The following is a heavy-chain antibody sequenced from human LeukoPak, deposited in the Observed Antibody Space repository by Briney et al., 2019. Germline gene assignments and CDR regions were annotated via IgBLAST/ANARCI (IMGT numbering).Heavy chain of an antibody. V-gene: IGHV3-23*01. Sequence: GGSLRLPCAASGFTFSSYAMSWVRQAPGKGLEWVSAISGSGGSTYYADSVKGRFTISRDNSKNTLYLQMNSLRAEDTAVYYCAKDHERYCSGGSCYGFDYWGQGTLVTVSS. CDR1: GFTFSSYA. J-gene: IGHJ4*02. CDR3: AKDHERYCSGGSCYGFDY. D-gene: IGHD2-15*01. CDR2: ISGSGGST.